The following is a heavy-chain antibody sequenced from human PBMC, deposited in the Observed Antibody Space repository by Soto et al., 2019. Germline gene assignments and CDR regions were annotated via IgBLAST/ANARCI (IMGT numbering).Heavy chain of an antibody. Sequence: GGSLRLSCAASGFTFSSDWMHWVRQAPGKGLVWVSRINTDGSGTSYADSVKGRFTISRGNSKNTLYLQMNSLRVEDTAVYYCARDNYYDSNGYFDNWFDPWGQGTLVTVSS. CDR3: ARDNYYDSNGYFDNWFDP. V-gene: IGHV3-74*01. J-gene: IGHJ5*02. CDR1: GFTFSSDW. D-gene: IGHD3-22*01. CDR2: INTDGSGT.